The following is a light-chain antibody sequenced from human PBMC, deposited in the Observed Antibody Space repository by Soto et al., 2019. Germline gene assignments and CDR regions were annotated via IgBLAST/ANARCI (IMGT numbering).Light chain of an antibody. Sequence: DLQMTQCPPSLSASVGDRVTITCRASQSIGSYLNWYQQKPGKAPNLLIHGGSILQSGVPPRFSGGGGGTDFTLTISSLQPEDFASYYCQQIYTIPLTFCAG. V-gene: IGKV1-39*01. CDR2: GGS. CDR1: QSIGSY. J-gene: IGKJ4*01. CDR3: QQIYTIPLT.